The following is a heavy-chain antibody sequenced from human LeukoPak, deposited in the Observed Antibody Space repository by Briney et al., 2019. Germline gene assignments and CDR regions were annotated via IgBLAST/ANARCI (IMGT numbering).Heavy chain of an antibody. CDR2: ITGNGAGT. Sequence: GGSLRLSCAPSGFTFSIYAMSWVRQAPGRGLEWVSSITGNGAGTFYTDSVKGRFTISRDNSKNTLFLQMNSLRAEDTAIYYCAKDRPNYYDSSGHYYRRNGDYWGQGTLVTVSS. J-gene: IGHJ4*02. CDR1: GFTFSIYA. D-gene: IGHD3-22*01. CDR3: AKDRPNYYDSSGHYYRRNGDY. V-gene: IGHV3-23*01.